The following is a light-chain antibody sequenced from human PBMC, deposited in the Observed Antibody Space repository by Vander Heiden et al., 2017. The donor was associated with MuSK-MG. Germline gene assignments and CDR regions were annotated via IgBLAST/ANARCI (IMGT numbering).Light chain of an antibody. CDR2: DNN. CDR3: GSWDNSLISEV. Sequence: QSVLTQPPSASAAPGQTVTICCSGSSSNIGSHYVSWYQQVPGNAPKLLIYDNNKRPSGIPDRFSGSKSGTSATLGISGLQTGDEADYYCGSWDNSLISEVFGGGTELTVL. V-gene: IGLV1-51*01. J-gene: IGLJ3*02. CDR1: SSNIGSHY.